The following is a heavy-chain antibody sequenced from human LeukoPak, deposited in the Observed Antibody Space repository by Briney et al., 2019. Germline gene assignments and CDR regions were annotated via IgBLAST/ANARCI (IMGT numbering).Heavy chain of an antibody. CDR3: AKAPNGLFWYFDV. J-gene: IGHJ2*01. V-gene: IGHV3-23*01. Sequence: GGSLRLSCAASGFTLSSYAMSWVRQAPGKGLEWVSAISGSGGSTYYADSVKGRFTISRDNSKSALYLQMNNLGVEDTAVYYCAKAPNGLFWYFDVWGRGTLVTVSS. D-gene: IGHD2-8*01. CDR1: GFTLSSYA. CDR2: ISGSGGST.